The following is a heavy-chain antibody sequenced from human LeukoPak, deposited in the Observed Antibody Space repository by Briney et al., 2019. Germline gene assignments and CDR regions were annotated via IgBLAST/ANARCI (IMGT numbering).Heavy chain of an antibody. CDR3: AREGYYYDSSGYFRTDAFDI. Sequence: SETLSLTCTVSGGSISSGPYYWGWICQPPGKGLEWIGNIYYGENTYYNPSLKSRVTISIDTSKNQFSLKLSSVTAADTAVYYCAREGYYYDSSGYFRTDAFDIWGQGTMVTVSS. D-gene: IGHD3-22*01. V-gene: IGHV4-39*07. CDR1: GGSISSGPYY. J-gene: IGHJ3*02. CDR2: IYYGENT.